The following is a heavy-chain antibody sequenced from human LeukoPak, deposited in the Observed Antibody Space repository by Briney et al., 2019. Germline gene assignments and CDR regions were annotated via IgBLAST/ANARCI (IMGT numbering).Heavy chain of an antibody. CDR3: ARGEAAAGTWKAWFDP. J-gene: IGHJ5*02. Sequence: SETLSLTCTVSGGSISSYYWSWIRQPPGKGLEWIGYIYYSGSTNYNPSLKSRVTISVDTSKNQFSLKLSSVTAADTAVYFCARGEAAAGTWKAWFDPWGQGALVTVSS. CDR2: IYYSGST. CDR1: GGSISSYY. V-gene: IGHV4-59*01. D-gene: IGHD6-13*01.